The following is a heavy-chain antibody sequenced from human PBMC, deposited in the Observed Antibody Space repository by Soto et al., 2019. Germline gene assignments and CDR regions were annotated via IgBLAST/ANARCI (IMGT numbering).Heavy chain of an antibody. CDR1: GYTFTFHY. CDR3: ARDQGEYSGYGKTYYYYGMDV. D-gene: IGHD5-12*01. CDR2: INPNGGST. J-gene: IGHJ6*02. V-gene: IGHV1-46*01. Sequence: ASVKVSCKASGYTFTFHYIHWVRQAPGQGLEWMGIINPNGGSTSYAQKFQGRVSMTWDTSTSTVYMKLSSLRSEDTALYYCARDQGEYSGYGKTYYYYGMDVWGQGTTVTVSS.